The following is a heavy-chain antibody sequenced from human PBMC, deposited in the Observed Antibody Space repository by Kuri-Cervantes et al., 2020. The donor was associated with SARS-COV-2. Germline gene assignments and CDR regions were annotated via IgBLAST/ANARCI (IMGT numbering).Heavy chain of an antibody. CDR3: ASGQYSGSPSRSDAFDI. CDR1: GGSISSYY. CDR2: IYYSGST. J-gene: IGHJ3*02. D-gene: IGHD6-6*01. V-gene: IGHV4-59*12. Sequence: SETLSLTCTVSGGSISSYYWSWIRQPPGKGLEWIGYIYYSGSTNYNPSLKSRVTISVDTSKNQFSLKLSSVTAADTAVYYCASGQYSGSPSRSDAFDIWGQGTMVTVSS.